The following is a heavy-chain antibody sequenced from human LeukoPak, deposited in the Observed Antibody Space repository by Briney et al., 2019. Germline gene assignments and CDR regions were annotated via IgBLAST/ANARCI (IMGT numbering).Heavy chain of an antibody. V-gene: IGHV3-23*01. CDR1: GFTFTSYS. D-gene: IGHD1-26*01. CDR2: ISGGGGST. J-gene: IGHJ4*02. CDR3: AKGGKWDVTPFDY. Sequence: QARGSLRLSCAASGFTFTSYSMNWVRQAPGKGLEWVSTISGGGGSTYYADSVKGRFTISRDNSKNTLYLQVNSLRAEDTAVYYCAKGGKWDVTPFDYWGQGTLVTVSS.